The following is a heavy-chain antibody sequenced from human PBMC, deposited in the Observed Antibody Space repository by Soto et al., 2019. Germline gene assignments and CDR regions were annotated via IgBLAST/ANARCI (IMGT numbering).Heavy chain of an antibody. J-gene: IGHJ4*02. V-gene: IGHV3-33*01. CDR1: GFTFSSYG. Sequence: SLRLSCAASGFTFSSYGMHWVRQAPGKGLEWVAVIWYDGSNKYYADSVKGRFTISRDNSKNTLYLQMNSLRAEDTAVYYCAREEDIVVVPAAISGYWGQGTLVTVSS. CDR3: AREEDIVVVPAAISGY. CDR2: IWYDGSNK. D-gene: IGHD2-2*02.